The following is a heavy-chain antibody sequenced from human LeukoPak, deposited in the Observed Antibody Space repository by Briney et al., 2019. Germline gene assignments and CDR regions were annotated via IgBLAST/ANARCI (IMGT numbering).Heavy chain of an antibody. CDR3: ATSGYGGDYYSYYYMGV. CDR2: ISSSSSYI. CDR1: GFTFSSYS. J-gene: IGHJ6*03. Sequence: GGSLRLSCAASGFTFSSYSMNWVRQAPGKGLEWVSSISSSSSYIYYADSVKGRFTISRDNAKNTLYLLMNSLRAEDTAVYYCATSGYGGDYYSYYYMGVWGKGTTVTVSS. V-gene: IGHV3-21*01. D-gene: IGHD3-22*01.